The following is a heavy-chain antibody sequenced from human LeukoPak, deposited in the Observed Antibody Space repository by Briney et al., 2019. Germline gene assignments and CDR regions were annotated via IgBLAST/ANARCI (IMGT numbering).Heavy chain of an antibody. Sequence: PGGSLRLSCAVSGFTFSSHAMSWVRQAPGKGLEWLSGISSSGDATSHADSVRGRFSISRDNSSNTLYLQINSLRVEDTAAYYCATRNYYDSRGYYYYYFDFWGQGTLVTVSS. CDR2: ISSSGDAT. D-gene: IGHD3-22*01. V-gene: IGHV3-23*01. CDR3: ATRNYYDSRGYYYYYFDF. CDR1: GFTFSSHA. J-gene: IGHJ4*02.